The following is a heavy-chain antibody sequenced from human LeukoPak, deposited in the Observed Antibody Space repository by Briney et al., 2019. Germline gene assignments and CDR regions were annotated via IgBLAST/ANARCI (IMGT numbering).Heavy chain of an antibody. V-gene: IGHV1-18*01. Sequence: ASVTVSCKASGYTFTSYGISWVRQAPGQGLEWMGWISAYNGNTNYAQKLQGRVTMTTDTSTSTAYMELRSLRSDDTAVYYCARELSNPTWYSSSWSEVDYWGQGTLVTVSS. CDR1: GYTFTSYG. J-gene: IGHJ4*02. CDR3: ARELSNPTWYSSSWSEVDY. D-gene: IGHD6-13*01. CDR2: ISAYNGNT.